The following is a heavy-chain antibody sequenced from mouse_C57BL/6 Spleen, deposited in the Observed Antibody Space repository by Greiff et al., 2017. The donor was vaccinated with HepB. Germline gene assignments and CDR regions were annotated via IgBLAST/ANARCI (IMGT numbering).Heavy chain of an antibody. CDR2: ISYDGSN. CDR1: GYSITSGYY. Sequence: ESGPGLVKPSQSLSLTCSVTGYSITSGYYWNWIRQFPGNKLEWMGYISYDGSNNYNPSLKNRISITRDTSKNQFFLKLNSVTTEDTGTYYCARDGYNDYWGQGTTLTVSS. J-gene: IGHJ2*01. D-gene: IGHD2-2*01. CDR3: ARDGYNDY. V-gene: IGHV3-6*01.